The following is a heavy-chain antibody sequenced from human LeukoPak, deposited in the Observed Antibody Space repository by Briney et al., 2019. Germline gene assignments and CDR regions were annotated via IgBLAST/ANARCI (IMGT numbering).Heavy chain of an antibody. J-gene: IGHJ1*01. CDR1: GFTFSSYA. Sequence: QPGGSLRLSCAASGFTFSSYAMHWVRQAPGKGLEWVAVISYDGSNKYYADSVKGRFTISRDNSKNTLYLQMNSLRAEDTAVYYCARDQRDYYVSSGYEEYFQHWGQGTLVTVSS. V-gene: IGHV3-30-3*01. CDR2: ISYDGSNK. CDR3: ARDQRDYYVSSGYEEYFQH. D-gene: IGHD3-22*01.